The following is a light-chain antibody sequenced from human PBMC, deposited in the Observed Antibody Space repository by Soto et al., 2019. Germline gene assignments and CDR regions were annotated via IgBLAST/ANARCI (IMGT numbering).Light chain of an antibody. CDR2: GAS. V-gene: IGKV3-20*01. CDR1: QSLSSGY. CDR3: QQYGSSPWT. Sequence: DIVFTQSPGTLSLSPGERATLSCRASQSLSSGYLAWYQQKPGRAPRLLIYGASSRATGIPDRFSGSGSGTDFTLTISRLEPEDFAVYYCQQYGSSPWTFGQGTKVEIK. J-gene: IGKJ1*01.